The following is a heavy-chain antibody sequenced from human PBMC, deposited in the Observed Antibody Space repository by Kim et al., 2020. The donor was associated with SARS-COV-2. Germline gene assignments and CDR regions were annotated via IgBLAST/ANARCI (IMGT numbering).Heavy chain of an antibody. J-gene: IGHJ6*03. D-gene: IGHD6-6*01. Sequence: SETLSLTCAVYGGSFSGYYWSWIRQPPGKGLEWIGEINHSGSTNYNPSLKSRVTISVDTSKNQFSLKLSSVTAADTAVYYCARGRSEQLVRGYYYYYMDVWGKGTTVTVSS. CDR3: ARGRSEQLVRGYYYYYMDV. CDR2: INHSGST. V-gene: IGHV4-34*01. CDR1: GGSFSGYY.